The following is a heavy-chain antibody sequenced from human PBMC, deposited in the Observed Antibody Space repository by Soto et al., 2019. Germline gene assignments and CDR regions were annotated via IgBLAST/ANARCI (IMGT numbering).Heavy chain of an antibody. Sequence: PGETLKISCKGSGYSFTSYWIGWVRQMPGKGLECMGIIYPGDSDTRYSPSFQGQVTISADKSISTAYLQWSSLKASDTAMYYCARHTRVLRFLEWSPGDYWGQGTLVTVSS. CDR2: IYPGDSDT. J-gene: IGHJ4*02. V-gene: IGHV5-51*01. CDR3: ARHTRVLRFLEWSPGDY. D-gene: IGHD3-3*01. CDR1: GYSFTSYW.